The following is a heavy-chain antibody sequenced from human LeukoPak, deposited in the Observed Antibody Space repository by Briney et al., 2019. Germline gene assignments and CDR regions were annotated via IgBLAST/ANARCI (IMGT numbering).Heavy chain of an antibody. V-gene: IGHV4-34*01. CDR3: ARIPNDYSNYSDY. CDR2: INHSRST. Sequence: SSETLSLTCAVYGGSFSGYYWSWIRQPPGKGLEWIGEINHSRSTNYNPSLKSRVTISVDTSKNQFSLKLSSVTPADTAVYYCARIPNDYSNYSDYWGQGTLVTVAS. CDR1: GGSFSGYY. D-gene: IGHD4-11*01. J-gene: IGHJ4*02.